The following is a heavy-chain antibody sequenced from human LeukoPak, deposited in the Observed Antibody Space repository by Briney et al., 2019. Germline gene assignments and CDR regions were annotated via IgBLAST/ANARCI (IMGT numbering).Heavy chain of an antibody. CDR3: ARSSEYGDPFNY. Sequence: PSETLSLTCTVSGASISRSDYFWGWIRQPPGKGLEWIGSIYYSGSTYYSPSLKGRVTISVDTSKNQFSLKLNSVTAADTAVYYCARSSEYGDPFNYWGQGTPVTVSS. D-gene: IGHD4-17*01. CDR1: GASISRSDYF. CDR2: IYYSGST. J-gene: IGHJ4*02. V-gene: IGHV4-39*01.